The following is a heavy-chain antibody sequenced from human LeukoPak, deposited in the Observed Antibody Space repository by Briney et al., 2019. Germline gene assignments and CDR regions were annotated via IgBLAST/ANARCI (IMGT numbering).Heavy chain of an antibody. CDR2: ISGGGVGT. V-gene: IGHV3-23*01. Sequence: GGSLRLSCAASGFTFSSYAMRWVRQAPGKGLEWVSGISGGGVGTYYAVSVKGRFTISRDNTKSTLYLQVNSLRGEHTAVYYCASPKDCTGDTCYFDYWGQGTLVTVSS. D-gene: IGHD2-8*02. CDR1: GFTFSSYA. J-gene: IGHJ4*02. CDR3: ASPKDCTGDTCYFDY.